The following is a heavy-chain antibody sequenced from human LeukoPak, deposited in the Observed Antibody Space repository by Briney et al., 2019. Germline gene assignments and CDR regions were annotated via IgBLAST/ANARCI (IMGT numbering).Heavy chain of an antibody. D-gene: IGHD4-17*01. CDR2: ISYDGSNK. J-gene: IGHJ4*02. Sequence: PGRSLRLSCAASGFTFSSYAMHWVRQAPGKGLEWVAVISYDGSNKYYADSVKGRFTISRDNSKNTLYLQMNSLRAEDTAVYYCAREGGHDYGDCFDYWGQGTLVTVSS. CDR1: GFTFSSYA. V-gene: IGHV3-30-3*01. CDR3: AREGGHDYGDCFDY.